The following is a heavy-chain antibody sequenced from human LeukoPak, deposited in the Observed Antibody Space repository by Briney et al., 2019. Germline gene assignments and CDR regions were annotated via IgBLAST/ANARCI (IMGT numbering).Heavy chain of an antibody. Sequence: GGSLRLSCAASGFTFSSYAMHWVRQAPGKGLEWVAVMSHDGSNKYYGDSVKGRFTISRDNSKNTLYLQMNSLRAEDTAVYYCAKLDSSCWSRPFDYWGQGTLVTVSS. CDR3: AKLDSSCWSRPFDY. D-gene: IGHD6-19*01. J-gene: IGHJ4*02. CDR1: GFTFSSYA. CDR2: MSHDGSNK. V-gene: IGHV3-30*18.